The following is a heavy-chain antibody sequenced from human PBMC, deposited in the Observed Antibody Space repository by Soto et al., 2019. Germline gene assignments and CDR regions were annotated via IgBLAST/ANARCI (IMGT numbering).Heavy chain of an antibody. Sequence: ASVKVSCKASGYTFTSYYMHWVQQAPGQGLEWMGIISPSGGSTTYAQKFQGRVRMTRDTSTSTVYMELSSLRSEDTAVYYCARVYCSGGGCYGIDYWGQGTLVTVSS. CDR1: GYTFTSYY. CDR3: ARVYCSGGGCYGIDY. V-gene: IGHV1-46*01. CDR2: ISPSGGST. D-gene: IGHD2-15*01. J-gene: IGHJ4*02.